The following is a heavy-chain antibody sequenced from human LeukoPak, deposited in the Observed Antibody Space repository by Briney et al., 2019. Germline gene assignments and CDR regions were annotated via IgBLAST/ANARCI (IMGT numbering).Heavy chain of an antibody. CDR3: ARDSSSWRGYAFDI. V-gene: IGHV4-61*02. CDR2: IYTSGST. CDR1: GGSISSGSYY. Sequence: SETLSLTCTVSGGSISSGSYYWSWIRQPAGKGLEWIGRIYTSGSTNYNPSLKSRVTMSVDTSKNQFSLKLSSVTAADTAVYYCARDSSSWRGYAFDIWGQGTMVTVSS. D-gene: IGHD6-13*01. J-gene: IGHJ3*02.